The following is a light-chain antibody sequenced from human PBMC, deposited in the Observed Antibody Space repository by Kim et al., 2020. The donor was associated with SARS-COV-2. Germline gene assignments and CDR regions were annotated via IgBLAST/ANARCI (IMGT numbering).Light chain of an antibody. CDR3: QQHYIYPLT. J-gene: IGKJ4*01. Sequence: ASAGDRVTITCRTSQDISNSLAWYQQKPGKAPELLIYDAFTLQSGVSPRFSGSRSGTDFTLTISSLQSEDFAAYYCQQHYIYPLTFGGGTKVDIK. CDR1: QDISNS. CDR2: DAF. V-gene: IGKV1-8*01.